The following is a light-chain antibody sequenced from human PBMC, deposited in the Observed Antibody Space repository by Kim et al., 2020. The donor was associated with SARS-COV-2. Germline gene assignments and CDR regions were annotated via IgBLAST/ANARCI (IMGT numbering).Light chain of an antibody. CDR1: SSNIGSNY. CDR2: TDN. V-gene: IGLV1-47*02. Sequence: QSVLTQPPSASGTPGQRVTISCSGSSSNIGSNYVYWYQQLLGTTPKLVISTDNERPSGVPDRFSGSKSGTSASLAIIGLRSEDEADYYCATWDASLSGVVFGGGTKVTVL. CDR3: ATWDASLSGVV. J-gene: IGLJ3*02.